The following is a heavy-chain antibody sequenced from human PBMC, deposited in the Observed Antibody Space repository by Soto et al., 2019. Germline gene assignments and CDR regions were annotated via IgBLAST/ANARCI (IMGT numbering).Heavy chain of an antibody. D-gene: IGHD2-2*01. CDR2: INHSGST. CDR3: ARASGVVPAASHLLFDY. CDR1: GGSFSGYY. J-gene: IGHJ4*02. V-gene: IGHV4-34*01. Sequence: QVQLQQWGAGLLKPSETLSLTCAVYGGSFSGYYWSWIRQPPGKGLEWIGEINHSGSTNYNPSLKSRVTISVDTSKNQFSLKLSSVTAADTAVYYCARASGVVPAASHLLFDYWGQGTLVTVSS.